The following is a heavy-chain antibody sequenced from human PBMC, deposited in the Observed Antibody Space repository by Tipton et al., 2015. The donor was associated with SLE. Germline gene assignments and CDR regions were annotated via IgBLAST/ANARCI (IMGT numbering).Heavy chain of an antibody. J-gene: IGHJ4*02. CDR2: IYYSGSN. CDR3: ASIAAAENY. V-gene: IGHV4-59*07. Sequence: TLSLTCTVSGGSISSYYWSWIRQPPGKGLEWIGYIYYSGSNNYNPSLKSRVTISVDTSKNQFSLKLSSVTAADTAVYYCASIAAAENYWGQGTLVTVSS. D-gene: IGHD6-13*01. CDR1: GGSISSYY.